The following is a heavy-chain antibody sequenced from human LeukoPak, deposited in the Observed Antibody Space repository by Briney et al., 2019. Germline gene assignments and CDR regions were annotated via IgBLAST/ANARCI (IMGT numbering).Heavy chain of an antibody. V-gene: IGHV3-74*01. D-gene: IGHD3-22*01. CDR2: IKSDGSGT. CDR3: ARRYSDSSDNYPFDP. CDR1: GFSFSTYW. Sequence: GGSLRLSCAASGFSFSTYWMHWVRQAPGKGLVWVSRIKSDGSGTSYADSVKGRFTISRDNAKNTLYLQMNSLRAEDTAVYYCARRYSDSSDNYPFDPWGQGTLVTVSS. J-gene: IGHJ5*02.